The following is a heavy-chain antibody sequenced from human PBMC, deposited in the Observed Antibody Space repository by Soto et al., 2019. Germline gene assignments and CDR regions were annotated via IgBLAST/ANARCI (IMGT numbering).Heavy chain of an antibody. CDR2: ISSSSSNI. CDR1: GFTFSIYS. J-gene: IGHJ4*01. D-gene: IGHD3-10*02. V-gene: IGHV3-48*02. CDR3: VRDRDLYRDMFHADL. Sequence: GGSLRLSCAASGFTFSIYSMNWVRQAPGKGLEWVSYISSSSSNIYYADYVRGRFTISADIAENSVILQMNSLRDEDSAVYFCVRDRDLYRDMFHADLWGQGTLVTVSS.